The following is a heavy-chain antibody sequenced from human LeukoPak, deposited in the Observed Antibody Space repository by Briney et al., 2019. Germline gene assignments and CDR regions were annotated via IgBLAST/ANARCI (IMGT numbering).Heavy chain of an antibody. Sequence: PSETLSPTCTVSGGSISSYYWSWVRQPAGKGLEWIGRIYTSGSTNYNPSLKSRVTISVDKSKNQFSLKLSSVTAADTAVYYCARDAVGATSYYYYMDVWGKGTTVTVSS. J-gene: IGHJ6*03. CDR1: GGSISSYY. D-gene: IGHD1-26*01. CDR3: ARDAVGATSYYYYMDV. CDR2: IYTSGST. V-gene: IGHV4-4*07.